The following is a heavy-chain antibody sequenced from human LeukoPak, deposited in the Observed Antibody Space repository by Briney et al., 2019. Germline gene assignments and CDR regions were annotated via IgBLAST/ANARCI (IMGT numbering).Heavy chain of an antibody. J-gene: IGHJ5*02. V-gene: IGHV3-20*01. Sequence: PGGSLRLSCAASGFTFDDYGMSWVRQAPGKGLEWVSGINWNGGSTGYADSVKGRFTISRDNAKNSLYLQMNSLRAEDTALYHCAGDRTSTGYHGDYGFWFDPWGQGTLVTVSS. CDR1: GFTFDDYG. D-gene: IGHD4-17*01. CDR2: INWNGGST. CDR3: AGDRTSTGYHGDYGFWFDP.